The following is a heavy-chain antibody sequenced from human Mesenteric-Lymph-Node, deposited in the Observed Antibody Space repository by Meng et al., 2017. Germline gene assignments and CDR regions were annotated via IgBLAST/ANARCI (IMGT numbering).Heavy chain of an antibody. D-gene: IGHD3-10*01. CDR3: ARPLYNYGLNHAFDI. CDR2: INHSGST. Sequence: GSLRLSCAVYGGSFSGYYWSWIRQPPGKGLEWIGEINHSGSTNYNPSLKSRVTISVDTSKNQFSLKLSSVTASDTAMYFCARPLYNYGLNHAFDIWGQGTLVTVSS. J-gene: IGHJ3*02. CDR1: GGSFSGYY. V-gene: IGHV4-34*01.